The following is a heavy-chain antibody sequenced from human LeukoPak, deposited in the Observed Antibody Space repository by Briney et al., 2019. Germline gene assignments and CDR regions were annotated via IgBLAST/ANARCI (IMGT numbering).Heavy chain of an antibody. J-gene: IGHJ4*02. CDR2: IYHSGST. Sequence: SETLSLTCTVSGGSISSGGFYWSWIRQPPGKGLEWIGYIYHSGSTYYNPSLKSRVSISVDRSKNQFSLNLSSVTAADTAVYYCARDEELGVVTPRYWGQGTLVTVSS. CDR3: ARDEELGVVTPRY. V-gene: IGHV4-30-2*01. D-gene: IGHD3-3*01. CDR1: GGSISSGGFY.